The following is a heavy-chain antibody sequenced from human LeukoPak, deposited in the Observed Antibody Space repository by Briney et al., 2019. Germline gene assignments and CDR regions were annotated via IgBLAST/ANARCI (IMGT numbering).Heavy chain of an antibody. J-gene: IGHJ6*02. CDR1: GFTFSSFA. D-gene: IGHD5-18*01. CDR2: ISYDGSNK. Sequence: GGSLRLSCAASGFTFSSFAMHWVRQAPGKGLEWVAVISYDGSNKYYADSVKGRFTISRDNSKNTLYLQMNSLRAEDTAVYYCARDLNSYGLNRYYYYGMDVWGQGTTVTVSS. CDR3: ARDLNSYGLNRYYYYGMDV. V-gene: IGHV3-30-3*01.